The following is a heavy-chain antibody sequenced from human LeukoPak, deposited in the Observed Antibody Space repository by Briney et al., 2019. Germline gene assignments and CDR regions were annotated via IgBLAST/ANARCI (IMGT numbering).Heavy chain of an antibody. V-gene: IGHV3-7*01. Sequence: GGSLRLSCAVSGFPFSNSWMYWVRQAPGKGLEGVANINKDGGGISYVGSVKGRFIISRDNSKNTLYLQMNSLRAEDTAVYYCAKDGRGGMDVWGKGTTVTVSS. D-gene: IGHD1-1*01. CDR2: INKDGGGI. CDR1: GFPFSNSW. CDR3: AKDGRGGMDV. J-gene: IGHJ6*04.